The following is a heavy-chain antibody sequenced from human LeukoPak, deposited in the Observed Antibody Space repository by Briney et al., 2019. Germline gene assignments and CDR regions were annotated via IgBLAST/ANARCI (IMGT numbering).Heavy chain of an antibody. Sequence: PSETLSLTCAVYGGSFSGYYWSWIRQHPGKGLEWIGEINHSGSTNYNPSLKSRVTISVDTSKNQFSLKLSSVTAADTAVYYCARGRRYQLKLYYYYYMDVWGKGTTVTVSS. CDR3: ARGRRYQLKLYYYYYMDV. D-gene: IGHD2-2*01. CDR2: INHSGST. J-gene: IGHJ6*03. CDR1: GGSFSGYY. V-gene: IGHV4-34*01.